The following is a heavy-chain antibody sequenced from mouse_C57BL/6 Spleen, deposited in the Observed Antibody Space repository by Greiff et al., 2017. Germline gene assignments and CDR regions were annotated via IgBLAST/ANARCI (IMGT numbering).Heavy chain of an antibody. Sequence: QVQLQQPGAELVMPGASVKLSCKASGYTFTSYWMHWVKQRPGQGLEWIGEIDPSDGYTNYNQKFKGKATLTVDKSSSTAYLQLSSLTSEDSAYYYCTKSTGYFDYWGQGTTLTVSS. J-gene: IGHJ2*01. CDR1: GYTFTSYW. V-gene: IGHV1-69*01. CDR3: TKSTGYFDY. CDR2: IDPSDGYT. D-gene: IGHD6-1*01.